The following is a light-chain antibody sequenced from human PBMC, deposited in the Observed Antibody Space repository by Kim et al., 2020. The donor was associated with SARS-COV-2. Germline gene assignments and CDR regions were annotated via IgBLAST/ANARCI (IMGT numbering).Light chain of an antibody. CDR2: GAS. V-gene: IGKV3-20*01. CDR1: QGNSSN. Sequence: YPGERATPSCRDSQGNSSNVVGTQQNPGQAHRLLIYGASSSATGIPDRFRGSGSGTDFTLTTNRLEPEDFAVYYCHQYAGAPLALGQGTKVEIK. CDR3: HQYAGAPLA. J-gene: IGKJ1*01.